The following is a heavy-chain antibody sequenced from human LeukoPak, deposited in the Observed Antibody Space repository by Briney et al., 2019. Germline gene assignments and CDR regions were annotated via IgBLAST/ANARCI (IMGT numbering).Heavy chain of an antibody. J-gene: IGHJ3*02. CDR3: ARGKSLDAVGYSYGRGAFDI. V-gene: IGHV3-66*01. CDR1: GFTVSSNY. CDR2: IYSGGST. D-gene: IGHD5-18*01. Sequence: PGGSLRLSCAASGFTVSSNYMSWVRQAPGKGLEWVSVIYSGGSTYYADSVKGRFTISRDNSKNTLYLQMNSLRAEDTAVYYCARGKSLDAVGYSYGRGAFDIWGQGTMVTVSS.